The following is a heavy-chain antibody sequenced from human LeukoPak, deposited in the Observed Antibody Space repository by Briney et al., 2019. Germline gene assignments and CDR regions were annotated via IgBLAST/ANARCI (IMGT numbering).Heavy chain of an antibody. CDR2: IYPGDSDT. CDR1: GYSFTSYW. CDR3: ASCPTAGTLSSTSCYAFDY. J-gene: IGHJ4*02. D-gene: IGHD2-2*01. Sequence: GESLKISCKGSGYSFTSYWIGLVRQMPGKGLEWMGIIYPGDSDTRYSPSFQGQVTISADKSIRTAYLQWSSLKASDTAMYYCASCPTAGTLSSTSCYAFDYWGQGTLVTVSS. V-gene: IGHV5-51*01.